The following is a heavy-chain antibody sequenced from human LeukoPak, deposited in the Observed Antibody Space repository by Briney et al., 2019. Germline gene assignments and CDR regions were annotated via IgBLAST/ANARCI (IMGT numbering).Heavy chain of an antibody. Sequence: PGGSLRLSCAASGFTFSSYAMNWVRQAPGKGLEWVSYISSSSNTIHYADSVKGRFTISRDNARNSLSLQMNSLIAEDTAVYYCARDEGGNNWGQGTLVTVSS. J-gene: IGHJ4*02. CDR2: ISSSSNTI. V-gene: IGHV3-48*01. D-gene: IGHD1-26*01. CDR1: GFTFSSYA. CDR3: ARDEGGNN.